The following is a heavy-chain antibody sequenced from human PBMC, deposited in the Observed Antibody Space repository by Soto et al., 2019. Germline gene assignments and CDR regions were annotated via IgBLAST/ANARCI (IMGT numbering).Heavy chain of an antibody. CDR1: GYTFTSYG. CDR2: ISAYNGNT. J-gene: IGHJ6*03. Sequence: GASVKVSCKASGYTFTSYGISWVRQAPGQGLEWMGWISAYNGNTNYAQKLQGRVTMTTDTSTSTAYMELRSLRSDDTAVYYCARDRGDFWSGSYYYYMDVWGKGTKVTVSS. V-gene: IGHV1-18*01. D-gene: IGHD3-3*01. CDR3: ARDRGDFWSGSYYYYMDV.